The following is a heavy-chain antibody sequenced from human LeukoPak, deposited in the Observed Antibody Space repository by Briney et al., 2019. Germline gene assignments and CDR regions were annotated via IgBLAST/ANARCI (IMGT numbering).Heavy chain of an antibody. J-gene: IGHJ4*02. CDR1: GFIVSINY. V-gene: IGHV3-53*01. CDR2: IYSGRTT. CDR3: AKVVGYSYGMGYFDY. D-gene: IGHD5-18*01. Sequence: GGSLRLSCAASGFIVSINYMSWVRQAPGKGLEWVSLIYSGRTTYYSDSVKGRFTISRDNSQNAVYLQMNSLRAEDTAVYYCAKVVGYSYGMGYFDYWGQGTLVTVSS.